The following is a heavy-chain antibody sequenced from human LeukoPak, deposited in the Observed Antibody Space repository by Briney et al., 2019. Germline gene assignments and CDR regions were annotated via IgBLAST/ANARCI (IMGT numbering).Heavy chain of an antibody. CDR2: IYYSGST. D-gene: IGHD3-10*01. CDR3: AGERQYFGESD. Sequence: PSETLSLTCTVSGGSISSYYWSWIRQPPGKGLEWIGYIYYSGSTNYNPSVKSRVTISVDTSKNQISLRLTSVTAADTAVYYCAGERQYFGESDWGKGTLVTVSS. CDR1: GGSISSYY. J-gene: IGHJ4*02. V-gene: IGHV4-59*01.